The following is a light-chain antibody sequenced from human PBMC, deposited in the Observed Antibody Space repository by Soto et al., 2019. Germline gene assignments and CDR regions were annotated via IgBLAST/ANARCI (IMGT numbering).Light chain of an antibody. CDR2: GAS. CDR1: QSVSSN. J-gene: IGKJ5*01. V-gene: IGKV3-20*01. Sequence: EIVMTQSPATLSVSPGERATLSCRASQSVSSNLAWYQQKPGQAPRLLIYGASSRATGIPARFSGSGSRTDFTLTISRLEPEDFALYYCQQYGGSPITFGLGTRLEIK. CDR3: QQYGGSPIT.